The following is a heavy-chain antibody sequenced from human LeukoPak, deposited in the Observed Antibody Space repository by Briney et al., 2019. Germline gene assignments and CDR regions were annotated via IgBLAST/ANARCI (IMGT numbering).Heavy chain of an antibody. Sequence: PGGSLRLSCAASGFTVSSNYMSWVRQAPGKGLEWVSVIYSGGSTYYADSVKGRFTISRDNSKNTLYLQMNSLRVEDTAVCYCARSSGRGYDSSGYLKDYFDYWGQGTLVTVSS. J-gene: IGHJ4*02. D-gene: IGHD3-22*01. CDR1: GFTVSSNY. V-gene: IGHV3-66*01. CDR3: ARSSGRGYDSSGYLKDYFDY. CDR2: IYSGGST.